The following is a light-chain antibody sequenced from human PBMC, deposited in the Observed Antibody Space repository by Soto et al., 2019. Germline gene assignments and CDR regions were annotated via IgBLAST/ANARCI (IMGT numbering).Light chain of an antibody. V-gene: IGLV2-8*01. CDR3: KSYAGSSTYV. Sequence: QSALTQPPSASGSPGQSVTISCTGTTNDIGVYDFVSWYQHHPGKAPRLIIYEVVQRPSGVPDRFSGSKSGNTASLTVSGLQAADEADYFCKSYAGSSTYVFGSGTKLTVL. J-gene: IGLJ1*01. CDR2: EVV. CDR1: TNDIGVYDF.